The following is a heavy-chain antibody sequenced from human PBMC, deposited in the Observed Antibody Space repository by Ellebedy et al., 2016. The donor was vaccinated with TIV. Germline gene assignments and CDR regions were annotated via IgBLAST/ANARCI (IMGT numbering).Heavy chain of an antibody. CDR2: IRSKAYGGTT. J-gene: IGHJ4*02. Sequence: GGSLRLSCTASGFTFGDYAMSWFRQAPGRGLEWVGFIRSKAYGGTTEYAASVKGRFTISRDDSKSIAYLQMNSLKTEDTAVYYCTRVWGYYDSSGYYFDYWGQGTLVTVSS. CDR1: GFTFGDYA. V-gene: IGHV3-49*03. D-gene: IGHD3-22*01. CDR3: TRVWGYYDSSGYYFDY.